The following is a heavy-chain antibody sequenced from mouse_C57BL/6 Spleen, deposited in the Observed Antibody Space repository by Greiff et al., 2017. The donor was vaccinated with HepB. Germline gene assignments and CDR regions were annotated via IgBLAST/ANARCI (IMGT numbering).Heavy chain of an antibody. CDR2: INPNNGGT. Sequence: EVQLQQSGPELVKPGASVKISCKASGYTFTDYYMNWVKQSHGKSLEWIGDINPNNGGTSYNQKFKGKATLTVDKSSSTAYMELRSLTSEDSAVYYCEASSGDYFDYWGQGTTLTVSS. D-gene: IGHD6-1*01. CDR3: EASSGDYFDY. V-gene: IGHV1-26*01. CDR1: GYTFTDYY. J-gene: IGHJ2*01.